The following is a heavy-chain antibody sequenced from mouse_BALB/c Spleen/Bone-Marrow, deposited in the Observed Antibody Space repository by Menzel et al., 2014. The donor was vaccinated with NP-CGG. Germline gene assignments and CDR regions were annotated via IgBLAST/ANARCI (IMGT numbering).Heavy chain of an antibody. CDR2: ISSGGGYT. J-gene: IGHJ3*01. CDR3: ARQESIYDGYYGGLTY. D-gene: IGHD2-3*01. CDR1: GFTFSSFA. V-gene: IGHV5-9-3*01. Sequence: DVQLVESGGGLVKPGGSLKLSCAASGFTFSSFAMPWVRQTPVKRLEWVATISSGGGYTYYPDSVKGRFTISRDNAKNSLYLQMSSLRSEDTAMYYCARQESIYDGYYGGLTYWGQGTLVTVSA.